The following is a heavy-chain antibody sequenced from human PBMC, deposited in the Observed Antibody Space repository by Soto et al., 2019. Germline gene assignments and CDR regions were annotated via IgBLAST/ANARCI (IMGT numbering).Heavy chain of an antibody. Sequence: GGSLRLSCAASGFTFRGYGMHWVRQAPGRGLEWVALISYDGSIKYYADSVRGRFTISRDNSKNTLYLQMNGLRAEDTAVYYCANSEYSRYKNIDVWGQGTTVTVSS. V-gene: IGHV3-30*18. D-gene: IGHD5-18*01. CDR2: ISYDGSIK. CDR3: ANSEYSRYKNIDV. J-gene: IGHJ6*02. CDR1: GFTFRGYG.